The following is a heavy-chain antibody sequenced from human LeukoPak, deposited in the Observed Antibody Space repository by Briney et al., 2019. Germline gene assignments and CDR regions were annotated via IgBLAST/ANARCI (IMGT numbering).Heavy chain of an antibody. J-gene: IGHJ4*02. CDR3: ARDGPRSGYDLGHFDN. Sequence: SETLSLTCTVSGGSISNYFWSWVRQPAGKGPEWIGRIYSTGRSDYNPSLKSRITMSVDTSKNQFSLKLSSVTAADTAVYYCARDGPRSGYDLGHFDNLGQGTLVTASS. CDR1: GGSISNYF. V-gene: IGHV4-4*07. CDR2: IYSTGRS. D-gene: IGHD5-12*01.